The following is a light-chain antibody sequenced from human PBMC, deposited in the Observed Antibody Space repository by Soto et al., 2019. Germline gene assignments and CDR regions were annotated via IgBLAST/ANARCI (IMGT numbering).Light chain of an antibody. J-gene: IGLJ1*01. Sequence: QSALTQPASVSGSPGQSITISCTGTSSDIGDYNYVSWYQQHPDKAPKLMIYEVSNRPPGVSNRFSGSNSGNTASLTISGLQAEDEADYYCSSYTSNNTYVFGTGTKLTVL. CDR1: SSDIGDYNY. CDR3: SSYTSNNTYV. CDR2: EVS. V-gene: IGLV2-14*01.